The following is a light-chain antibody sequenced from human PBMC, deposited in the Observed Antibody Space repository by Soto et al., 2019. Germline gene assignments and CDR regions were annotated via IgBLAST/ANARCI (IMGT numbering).Light chain of an antibody. CDR3: QYYDSFRT. J-gene: IGKJ1*01. CDR1: QSVNKS. V-gene: IGKV3-11*01. CDR2: AAS. Sequence: EIVLTQSPATLSLSPGERATLSCRASQSVNKSLPWYQQKPGQAPRLLIYAASNRATGFPARFSGSGSGTDFTLSISRQEPEDFAVYFCQYYDSFRTFGQGTKVEIK.